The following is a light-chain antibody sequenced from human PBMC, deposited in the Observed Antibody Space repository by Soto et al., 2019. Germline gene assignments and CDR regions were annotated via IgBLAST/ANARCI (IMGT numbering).Light chain of an antibody. Sequence: EIVLTQSPGTLSLSPGERATLSCRASQSVSSSYLAWYQQKPGQAPRLLIFAASSRATGIPDRFSGSGSGTDFTLTISRPEPEDFAVYYCQQYGSSPYTFGQGTKLEIK. CDR2: AAS. J-gene: IGKJ2*01. CDR1: QSVSSSY. CDR3: QQYGSSPYT. V-gene: IGKV3-20*01.